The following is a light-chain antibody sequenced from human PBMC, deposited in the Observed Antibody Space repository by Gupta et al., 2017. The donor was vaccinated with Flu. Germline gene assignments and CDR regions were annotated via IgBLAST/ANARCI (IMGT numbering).Light chain of an antibody. Sequence: GQTGKMTCRGDSVRGYYVSWYHQKPGPAPVLLIYDNNKRPSGSPDRFSGSSSGGTGSLTSTGAQAEEEADYYCNSRESNGNNVVFGGGTKLTVL. J-gene: IGLJ3*02. CDR1: SVRGYY. V-gene: IGLV3-19*01. CDR3: NSRESNGNNVV. CDR2: DNN.